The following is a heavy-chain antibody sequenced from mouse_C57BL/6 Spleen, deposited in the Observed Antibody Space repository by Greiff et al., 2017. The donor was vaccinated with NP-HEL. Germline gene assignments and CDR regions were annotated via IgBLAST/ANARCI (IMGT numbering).Heavy chain of an antibody. Sequence: EVKLEESGGGLVKPGGSLKLSCAASGFTFSSYAMSWVRQTPEKRLEWVATISDGGSYTYYPDNVKGRFTISRDNAKNNLYLQMSHLKSEDTAMYYCAREAPYYYGSSYWYFDVWGTGTTVTVSS. D-gene: IGHD1-1*01. CDR2: ISDGGSYT. CDR1: GFTFSSYA. J-gene: IGHJ1*03. V-gene: IGHV5-4*01. CDR3: AREAPYYYGSSYWYFDV.